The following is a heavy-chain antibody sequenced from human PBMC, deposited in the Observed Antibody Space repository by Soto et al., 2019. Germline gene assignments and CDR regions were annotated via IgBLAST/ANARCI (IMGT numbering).Heavy chain of an antibody. CDR3: ARDLYSNNWTRIFGV. J-gene: IGHJ4*02. CDR1: GFTFGSYA. CDR2: VSSIGDST. Sequence: EVQLLESGGGLVQPGGSLRLSCAASGFTFGSYAMSWVRQAPGKGLEWVSSVSSIGDSTYYADSVKGRFTISRDNSKNTLYLQLNSLRAEDTAVYYCARDLYSNNWTRIFGVWGQGTLVTVSS. D-gene: IGHD6-13*01. V-gene: IGHV3-23*01.